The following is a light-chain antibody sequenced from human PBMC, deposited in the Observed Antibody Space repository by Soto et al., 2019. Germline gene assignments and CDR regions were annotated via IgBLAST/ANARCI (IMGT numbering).Light chain of an antibody. J-gene: IGKJ5*01. V-gene: IGKV3-15*01. CDR3: QQCGSSST. CDR1: QSISNN. Sequence: CRASQSISNNVAWYQQKPGQSPRLLSYGASTRATCIPASFRGSWSGPEFTLTISSLQSEDFAVYYCQQCGSSSTSGQGTRLEIK. CDR2: GAS.